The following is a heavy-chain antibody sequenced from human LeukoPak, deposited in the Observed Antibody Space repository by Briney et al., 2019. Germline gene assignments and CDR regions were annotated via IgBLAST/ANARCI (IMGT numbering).Heavy chain of an antibody. D-gene: IGHD3-9*01. CDR1: GFKFSSYG. V-gene: IGHV3-30*02. CDR2: IRYDGGLK. Sequence: PGGSLRLSCAASGFKFSSYGMHWVRQAPGKGLEWVAFIRYDGGLKFYADSVKGRFTISRDNSKNTLSLQMNSLRTEDTAVYYCAKDYDWLIPYYFGYWGQGTLVTVSS. J-gene: IGHJ4*02. CDR3: AKDYDWLIPYYFGY.